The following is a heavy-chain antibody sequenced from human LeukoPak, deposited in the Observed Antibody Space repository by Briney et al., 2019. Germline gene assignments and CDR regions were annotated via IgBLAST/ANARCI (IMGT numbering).Heavy chain of an antibody. V-gene: IGHV1-18*01. J-gene: IGHJ6*03. CDR1: SYPFTSFG. Sequence: ASVKVSCKASSYPFTSFGISWVRQAPGQGLEWMGWISAYNGKIKYAQKFQGRVTMTTDTTTSTAYMELRSLRSDDTAVYYCARDLYSGYEIGYYYYYVDVWGKGTTVTVSS. D-gene: IGHD5-12*01. CDR3: ARDLYSGYEIGYYYYYVDV. CDR2: ISAYNGKI.